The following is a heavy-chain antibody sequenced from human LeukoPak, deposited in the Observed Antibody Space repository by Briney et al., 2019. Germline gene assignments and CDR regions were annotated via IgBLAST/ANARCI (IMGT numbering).Heavy chain of an antibody. D-gene: IGHD3-22*01. Sequence: GGSLRLSCAASGFTFDDYAMHWVRQAPGKGLEWVSGISWNSGSIGYADSVKGRFTISRDNAKNSLYLQMNSLRAEDTALYYCAKDRHSSGYYYDAFDIWGQGTMVTVSS. CDR2: ISWNSGSI. CDR3: AKDRHSSGYYYDAFDI. J-gene: IGHJ3*02. V-gene: IGHV3-9*01. CDR1: GFTFDDYA.